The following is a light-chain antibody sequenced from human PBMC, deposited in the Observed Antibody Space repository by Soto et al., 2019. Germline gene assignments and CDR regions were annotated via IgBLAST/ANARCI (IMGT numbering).Light chain of an antibody. CDR2: GNS. Sequence: QSVLTQPPSVSGAPGQRVTISCTGSSSNIGAGYDVHWYQQLPGTAPKLPIYGNSNRPSGVPDRFSGSKSGTSASLAITGLQAEDEADYYCQSYDSSPSGWVFGGGTKVTVL. V-gene: IGLV1-40*01. CDR1: SSNIGAGYD. J-gene: IGLJ3*02. CDR3: QSYDSSPSGWV.